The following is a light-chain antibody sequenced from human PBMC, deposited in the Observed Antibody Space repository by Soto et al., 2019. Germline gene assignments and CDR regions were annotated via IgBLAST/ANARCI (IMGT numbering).Light chain of an antibody. Sequence: DIQMTQSPSSLSASVGDRVIITCRASETTSNYLNWYQQKPGKAPKLLISAASNLQSGVPSRFSGSGSGTHFTLTISSLQPEDFATYYYQQSYSAPPTFGGGTKVEIK. J-gene: IGKJ4*01. CDR1: ETTSNY. CDR2: AAS. V-gene: IGKV1-39*01. CDR3: QQSYSAPPT.